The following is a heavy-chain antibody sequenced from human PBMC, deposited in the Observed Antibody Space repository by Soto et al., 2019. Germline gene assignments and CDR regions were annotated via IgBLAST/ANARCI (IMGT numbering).Heavy chain of an antibody. Sequence: GGSLRLSCGASGFTFASYSMNWVRQSPRKGLEWVAYISGSADLVYYADSVKGRFTISRDNSKNTLYLQMNSLRAEDTAVYYCAKNSPTKYYDFWSGYPSDYYYYYGMDVWGQGTTVTVSS. CDR1: GFTFASYS. J-gene: IGHJ6*02. D-gene: IGHD3-3*01. CDR3: AKNSPTKYYDFWSGYPSDYYYYYGMDV. CDR2: ISGSADLV. V-gene: IGHV3-48*01.